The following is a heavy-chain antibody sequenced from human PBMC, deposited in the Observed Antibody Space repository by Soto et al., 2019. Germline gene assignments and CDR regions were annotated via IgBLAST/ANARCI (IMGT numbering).Heavy chain of an antibody. CDR2: ISSSSSTI. J-gene: IGHJ4*02. D-gene: IGHD3-22*01. CDR1: GFTFSSYS. CDR3: ARGNPITMIVVVEPDFAY. Sequence: EVQLVESGGGLVQPGGSLRLSCAASGFTFSSYSMNWVRQAPGKGLEWVSYISSSSSTIYYADSVKGRFTISRDNAKHSLYLQMNSLRDEDTAVYYCARGNPITMIVVVEPDFAYWGQGTLVTVSS. V-gene: IGHV3-48*02.